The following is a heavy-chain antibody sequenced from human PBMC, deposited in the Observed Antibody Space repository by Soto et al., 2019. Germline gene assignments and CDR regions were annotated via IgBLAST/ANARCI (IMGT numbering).Heavy chain of an antibody. CDR1: GGSISSYY. Sequence: WETLSLTCTVSGGSISSYYWSWIRQPAGKGLEWIGRIYTSGSTNYNPSLKSRVTMSVDTSKNQFSLKLSSVTDADTAVYYCARGHDFWSGYSGRYGMDVWGQGTTVTVSS. CDR3: ARGHDFWSGYSGRYGMDV. J-gene: IGHJ6*02. CDR2: IYTSGST. V-gene: IGHV4-4*07. D-gene: IGHD3-3*01.